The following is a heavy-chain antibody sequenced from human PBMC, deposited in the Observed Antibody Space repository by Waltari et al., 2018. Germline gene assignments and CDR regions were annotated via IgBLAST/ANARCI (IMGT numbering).Heavy chain of an antibody. CDR2: ISYDGSNK. CDR3: ARVRTGD. V-gene: IGHV3-30-3*01. D-gene: IGHD3-3*01. CDR1: GFTFSSYA. J-gene: IGHJ4*02. Sequence: QVQLVESGGGVVQPGRSLRLSCEASGFTFSSYAMHWVRQAPGKGLEWVAVISYDGSNKYYADSVKGRFTISRDNSKNTLYLQMNSLRAEDTAVYYCARVRTGDWGQGTLVTVSS.